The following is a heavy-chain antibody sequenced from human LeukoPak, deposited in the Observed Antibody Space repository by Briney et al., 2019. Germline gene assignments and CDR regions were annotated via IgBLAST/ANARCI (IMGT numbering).Heavy chain of an antibody. J-gene: IGHJ6*03. V-gene: IGHV3-11*01. CDR2: IGNGGTTL. D-gene: IGHD2/OR15-2a*01. CDR1: GFRFSDFY. CDR3: AKDAYGGATFFYYMDV. Sequence: PGGSLRLSCAASGFRFSDFYMSWIRQAPGKGLEWVSYIGNGGTTLSYADSVKGRFTISWDNAKNSLSLQMNSLSDEDTAVYYCAKDAYGGATFFYYMDVWGKGTTVTVSS.